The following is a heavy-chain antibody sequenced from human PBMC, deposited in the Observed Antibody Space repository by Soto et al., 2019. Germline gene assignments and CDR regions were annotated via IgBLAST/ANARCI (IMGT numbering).Heavy chain of an antibody. J-gene: IGHJ6*02. CDR2: IDPSDSYT. D-gene: IGHD5-12*01. Sequence: PGESLKISCKGSGYSFTSYWISWVRQMPGKGLEWMGRIDPSDSYTNYSPSFQGHVTISADKSISTAYLQWSSLKAPDTAMYYCARDIVATKAGGYGMDVWGQGTTVTVSS. CDR1: GYSFTSYW. CDR3: ARDIVATKAGGYGMDV. V-gene: IGHV5-10-1*01.